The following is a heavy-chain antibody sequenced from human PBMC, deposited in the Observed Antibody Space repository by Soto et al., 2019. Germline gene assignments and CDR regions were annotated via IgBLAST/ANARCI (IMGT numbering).Heavy chain of an antibody. D-gene: IGHD2-15*01. V-gene: IGHV3-23*01. Sequence: GGSLRLSCVASGFTFDNYAMSWVRQAPGKGLEWVSAVSAGGDLTYYADSVKGRFTISRDNAKNSLYLQMNSLRAEDTAVYYCAREVDCSGGSCYYAWFDPWGQGTLVTVSS. CDR1: GFTFDNYA. CDR2: VSAGGDLT. CDR3: AREVDCSGGSCYYAWFDP. J-gene: IGHJ5*02.